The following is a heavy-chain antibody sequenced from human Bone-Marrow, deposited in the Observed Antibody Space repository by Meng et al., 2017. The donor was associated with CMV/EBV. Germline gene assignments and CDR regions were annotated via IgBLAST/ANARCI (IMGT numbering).Heavy chain of an antibody. V-gene: IGHV4-59*01. CDR2: IYYSGST. D-gene: IGHD3-3*01. Sequence: GSLRLSCTVSGGSISSYYWSWIRQPPGKGLEWIGYIYYSGSTNYNPSLKSRVTISVDTSKNQFSLKLSSVTAADTAVYYCARGTFWSGYYPSNWFDPWGQGTLVTVSS. J-gene: IGHJ5*02. CDR3: ARGTFWSGYYPSNWFDP. CDR1: GGSISSYY.